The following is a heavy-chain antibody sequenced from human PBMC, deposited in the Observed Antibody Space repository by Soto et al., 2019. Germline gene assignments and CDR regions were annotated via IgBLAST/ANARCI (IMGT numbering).Heavy chain of an antibody. CDR2: IFYSGST. V-gene: IGHV4-59*11. D-gene: IGHD6-19*01. CDR1: GGSISGHY. J-gene: IGHJ4*02. CDR3: ARVGSSGWSPDY. Sequence: SETLSLTCSVSGGSISGHYWTWIRQSPGKGLEWIGYIFYSGSTNYNPSLKSRVTISVDTSKNQFSLKMRSVTAADTAVYYCARVGSSGWSPDYWGRGTLVTVSS.